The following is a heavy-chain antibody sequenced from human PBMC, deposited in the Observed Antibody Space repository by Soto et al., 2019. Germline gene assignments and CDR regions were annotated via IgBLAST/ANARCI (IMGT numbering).Heavy chain of an antibody. Sequence: HVQLVQSGAEVKKPGASVKVSCKASGYTFTGNYLHWVRQAPGQGLEWMGWINPNSGGTNYAQKFQGRVAVTRDTSISTAYMELSRLRSDDPAVYYCARDGDSSSPFDIWGQGTMVTVSS. CDR3: ARDGDSSSPFDI. J-gene: IGHJ3*02. CDR1: GYTFTGNY. CDR2: INPNSGGT. V-gene: IGHV1-2*02. D-gene: IGHD6-6*01.